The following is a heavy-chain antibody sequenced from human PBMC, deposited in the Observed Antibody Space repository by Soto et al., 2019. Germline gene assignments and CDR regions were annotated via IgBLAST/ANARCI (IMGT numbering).Heavy chain of an antibody. CDR2: INHSGST. CDR1: GGSISSYY. Sequence: SETLSLTCTVSGGSISSYYWSWIRQPPGKGLEWIGEINHSGSTNYNPSLKSRVTISVDTSKNQFSLKLSSVTAADTAVYYCARWIVRVRGVRFWGQGTTVTVSS. J-gene: IGHJ6*02. V-gene: IGHV4-34*01. CDR3: ARWIVRVRGVRF. D-gene: IGHD3-10*01.